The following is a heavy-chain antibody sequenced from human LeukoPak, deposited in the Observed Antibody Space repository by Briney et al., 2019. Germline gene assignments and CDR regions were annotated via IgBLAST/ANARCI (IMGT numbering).Heavy chain of an antibody. CDR1: GGSISSYH. CDR3: ARGVSAASFVFDI. Sequence: SETPSLTCTVSGGSISSYHWSWIRQPPGKGLEWIGYIYYTGSTNYNPSLKSRVTISVDRSKNQFSLKLSSVTAADTAVYYCARGVSAASFVFDIWGQGTMVSVSS. J-gene: IGHJ3*02. V-gene: IGHV4-59*01. D-gene: IGHD6-13*01. CDR2: IYYTGST.